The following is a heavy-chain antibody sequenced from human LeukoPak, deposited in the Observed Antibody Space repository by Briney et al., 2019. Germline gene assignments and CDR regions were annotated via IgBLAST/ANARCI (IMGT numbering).Heavy chain of an antibody. CDR3: AKVRTYFYHGLDV. V-gene: IGHV3-23*01. CDR2: IGGSNGIT. CDR1: GSTFNSYA. D-gene: IGHD1-14*01. J-gene: IGHJ6*02. Sequence: GGSLRLSCAASGSTFNSYAMSWVRQAPGKGLEWVSVIGGSNGITFYVGSVKGRFTISRDNSKDTLYLQMNSLRAEDTAVYYCAKVRTYFYHGLDVWGQGTTVTVSS.